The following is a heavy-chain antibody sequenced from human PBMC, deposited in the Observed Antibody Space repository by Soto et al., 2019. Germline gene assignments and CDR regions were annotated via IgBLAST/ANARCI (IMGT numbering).Heavy chain of an antibody. CDR1: GFSLTTSGMG. V-gene: IGHV2-5*02. CDR3: VHTISTVPTGAIDY. Sequence: QITLKESGPTLVKPTQTLTLTCTFSGFSLTTSGMGVGWIRQPPGKALEWLAVIYWDDDKRYSPSLKSRLTRTRDTSKNQVVLIMTNMDPVDTATYYCVHTISTVPTGAIDYWGQGTLFTVSS. J-gene: IGHJ4*02. D-gene: IGHD4-17*01. CDR2: IYWDDDK.